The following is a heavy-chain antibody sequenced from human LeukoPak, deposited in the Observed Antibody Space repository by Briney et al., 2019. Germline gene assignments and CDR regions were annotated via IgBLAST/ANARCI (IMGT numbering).Heavy chain of an antibody. CDR1: EFSVGSNY. J-gene: IGHJ5*02. D-gene: IGHD3-16*02. CDR3: ARDQGFRYFDP. Sequence: GGSLILSCAASEFSVGSNYMTWVRQAPGKGLEWVAYISSSSGTIYYTDSVKGRFTISRDNAKNPVFLQMSSLSGGDTAIYYCARDQGFRYFDPWGQGTLVTVSS. V-gene: IGHV3-48*01. CDR2: ISSSSGTI.